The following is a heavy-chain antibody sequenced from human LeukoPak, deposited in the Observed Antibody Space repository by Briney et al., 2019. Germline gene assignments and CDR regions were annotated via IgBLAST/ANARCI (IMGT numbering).Heavy chain of an antibody. Sequence: PSETLSLTCTVSGGSISSGSYYWSWIRQPAGKGLEWIGYIYYSGSTKYNPSFKSRVTISEDTSKNQFSLKLSSVTVADTAVYYCARGEVATINFDYWGQGTLVTVSS. CDR1: GGSISSGSYY. CDR2: IYYSGST. CDR3: ARGEVATINFDY. J-gene: IGHJ4*02. V-gene: IGHV4-61*10. D-gene: IGHD5-12*01.